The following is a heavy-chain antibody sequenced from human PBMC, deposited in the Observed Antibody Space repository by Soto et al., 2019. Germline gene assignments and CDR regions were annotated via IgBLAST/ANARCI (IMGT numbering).Heavy chain of an antibody. Sequence: VEVSCKASGYTFTSYYMHWVRQAPGQGLEWMGIINPSGGGTSYAQKFQGRVTMTRDTSTSTVYMELSSLRAEDTAMYYRARALVVVPAAIAYWGQGTPVTVSP. CDR2: INPSGGGT. V-gene: IGHV1-46*01. J-gene: IGHJ4*02. D-gene: IGHD2-2*01. CDR3: ARALVVVPAAIAY. CDR1: GYTFTSYY.